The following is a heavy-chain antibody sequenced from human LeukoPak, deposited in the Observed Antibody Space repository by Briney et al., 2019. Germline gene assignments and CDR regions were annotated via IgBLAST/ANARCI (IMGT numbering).Heavy chain of an antibody. J-gene: IGHJ4*02. CDR1: GGTFSSYA. CDR2: IIPIFGTA. V-gene: IGHV1-69*13. Sequence: ASVNVSCKASGGTFSSYAISWVRQSPGQGLEWMGGIIPIFGTANYAQKFQGRVTITAEESTSTAYMELSSMRSEDTAVYYCARDRDDSSGKFDYWGQGTLVTVSS. CDR3: ARDRDDSSGKFDY. D-gene: IGHD6-19*01.